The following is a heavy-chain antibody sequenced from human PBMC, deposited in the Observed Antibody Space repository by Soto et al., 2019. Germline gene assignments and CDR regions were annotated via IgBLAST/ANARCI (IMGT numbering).Heavy chain of an antibody. CDR3: ARDLLYYGSGSYSIYYGMDV. V-gene: IGHV4-4*07. Sequence: SETLSLTCTVSGGSINSYYWSWIRQPAGKGLEWIGRIYTSGSTNYNPSLKSRVTMSVDTSKNQFSLKLSSVTAADTAVYYCARDLLYYGSGSYSIYYGMDVWGPGTTVTVSS. CDR2: IYTSGST. D-gene: IGHD3-10*01. CDR1: GGSINSYY. J-gene: IGHJ6*02.